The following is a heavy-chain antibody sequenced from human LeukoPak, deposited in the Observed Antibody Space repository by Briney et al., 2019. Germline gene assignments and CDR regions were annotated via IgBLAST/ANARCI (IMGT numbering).Heavy chain of an antibody. V-gene: IGHV1-24*01. CDR3: ATGRGFSSGSYYRRDY. Sequence: GASVKVSCKVSGYTLTELSMHWVRQAPGKGLEWMGGFDPEDGETIYAQKFQGRVTMTEDTSTDTAYLELSSLRSEDTAVYYCATGRGFSSGSYYRRDYWGQGTLVTVSS. CDR2: FDPEDGET. J-gene: IGHJ4*02. D-gene: IGHD1-26*01. CDR1: GYTLTELS.